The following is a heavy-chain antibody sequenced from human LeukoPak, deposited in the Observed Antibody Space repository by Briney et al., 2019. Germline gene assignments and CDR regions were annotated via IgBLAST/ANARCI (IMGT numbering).Heavy chain of an antibody. J-gene: IGHJ6*03. D-gene: IGHD6-19*01. Sequence: SETLSLTCAVSGGSISSYYWSWIRQPPGKGLEWIGYIYYSGSTNYNPSLKSRVTISVDTSKNQFSLKLSSVTAADTAVYYCARGRRKAVAGSFYYYYYYMDVWGKGTTVTVSS. CDR3: ARGRRKAVAGSFYYYYYYMDV. CDR1: GGSISSYY. CDR2: IYYSGST. V-gene: IGHV4-59*12.